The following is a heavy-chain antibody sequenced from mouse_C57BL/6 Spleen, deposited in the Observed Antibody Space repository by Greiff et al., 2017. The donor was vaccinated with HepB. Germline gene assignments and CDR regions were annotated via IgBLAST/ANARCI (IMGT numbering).Heavy chain of an antibody. CDR3: ARRPTGGYFDV. CDR2: IDPSDSYT. V-gene: IGHV1-69*01. CDR1: GYTFTSYW. D-gene: IGHD1-1*01. Sequence: VQLQQPGAELVMPGASVKLSCKASGYTFTSYWMHWVKQRPGQGLEWIGEIDPSDSYTNYNQKFKGKSTLTVDKSSSTAYMQLSSLTSEDSAVYYSARRPTGGYFDVWGTGTTVTVSS. J-gene: IGHJ1*03.